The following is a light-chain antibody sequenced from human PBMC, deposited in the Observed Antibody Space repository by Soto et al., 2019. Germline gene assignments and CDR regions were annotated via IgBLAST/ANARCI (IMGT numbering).Light chain of an antibody. V-gene: IGLV7-46*01. CDR2: DTS. CDR1: TGAVTSGNY. CDR3: LLSYRGAGEV. J-gene: IGLJ2*01. Sequence: QAVVTQEHSLTVSPGGTVTLTCGSSTGAVTSGNYPYWFQQKPGQAPRTLIYDTSNKHSWTPARFSGSLLGGKATLTLSGAQPEDEADYYCLLSYRGAGEVFGGGTQLTVL.